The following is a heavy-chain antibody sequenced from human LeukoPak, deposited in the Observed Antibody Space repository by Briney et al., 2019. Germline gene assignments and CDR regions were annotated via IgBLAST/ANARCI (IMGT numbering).Heavy chain of an antibody. CDR2: INHSGST. Sequence: PSETLSLTCAVYGGSFSGYYWSWIRQPPGKGLEWIGEINHSGSTNYNPSLKSRVTISVDTSKNQFSLKLSSVTAADTAVYYCVGRLSLYYYYYGMDVWGQGTTVTVSS. CDR1: GGSFSGYY. V-gene: IGHV4-34*01. J-gene: IGHJ6*02. CDR3: VGRLSLYYYYYGMDV. D-gene: IGHD1-26*01.